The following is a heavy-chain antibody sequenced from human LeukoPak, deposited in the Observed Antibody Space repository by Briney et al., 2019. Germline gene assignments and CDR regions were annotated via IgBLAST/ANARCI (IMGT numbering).Heavy chain of an antibody. Sequence: SGTLSLTCAVSGGSITSSNWSSWVRQPPGKGLEWIGEIYYTGNTNYNPSLKSRVTISVDKSNNQFSLNLSSVTAADTAVYYCAKSNAWDWFDPWGQGTLVTVSS. D-gene: IGHD4-11*01. CDR1: GGSITSSNW. J-gene: IGHJ5*02. V-gene: IGHV4-4*02. CDR2: IYYTGNT. CDR3: AKSNAWDWFDP.